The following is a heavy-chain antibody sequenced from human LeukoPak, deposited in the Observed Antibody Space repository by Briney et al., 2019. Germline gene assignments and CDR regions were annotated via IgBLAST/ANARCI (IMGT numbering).Heavy chain of an antibody. Sequence: ASVKVSCKASGYTFTSYDINRVRQATGQGLEWMGWMNPNSGNTGYAQKFRGRVTMTRNTSISTAYMELSSLRSEDTAVYYCASRAVAVAGGYYMDVWGKGTTVTVSS. V-gene: IGHV1-8*01. CDR1: GYTFTSYD. J-gene: IGHJ6*03. CDR2: MNPNSGNT. CDR3: ASRAVAVAGGYYMDV. D-gene: IGHD6-19*01.